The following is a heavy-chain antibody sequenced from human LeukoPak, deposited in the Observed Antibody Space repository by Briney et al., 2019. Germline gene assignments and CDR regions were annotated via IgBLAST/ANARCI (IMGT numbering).Heavy chain of an antibody. D-gene: IGHD2-21*01. Sequence: PGGSLRLSCAASGFTFSSYAMHWVRQAPGKGLEWVAVISYDGSNKYYADSVKGRFTISRDNSKNTLYLQMNSLRAEDTAVYYCARDLSDSHFNWFDPWGQGTLVTVSS. CDR3: ARDLSDSHFNWFDP. CDR2: ISYDGSNK. CDR1: GFTFSSYA. J-gene: IGHJ5*02. V-gene: IGHV3-30*04.